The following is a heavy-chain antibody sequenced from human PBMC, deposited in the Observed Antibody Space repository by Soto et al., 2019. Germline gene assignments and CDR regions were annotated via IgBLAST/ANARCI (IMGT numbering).Heavy chain of an antibody. CDR1: GGSISNGGYS. D-gene: IGHD3-22*01. CDR2: IYHSGST. V-gene: IGHV4-30-2*02. Sequence: PSETLSLTCAVSGGSISNGGYSWSWIRQPPGKGLEWIGYIYHSGSTYYNPSLKSRVTITADKSTSTAYMELSSLRSEDTAVFYCGSPKSSGYYYNFDYWGQGTLVTVS. CDR3: GSPKSSGYYYNFDY. J-gene: IGHJ4*02.